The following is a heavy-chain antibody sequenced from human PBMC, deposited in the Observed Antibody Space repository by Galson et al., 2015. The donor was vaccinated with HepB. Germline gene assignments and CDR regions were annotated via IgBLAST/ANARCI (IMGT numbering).Heavy chain of an antibody. D-gene: IGHD5/OR15-5a*01. V-gene: IGHV4-59*08. Sequence: TLSLTCTVSGGSINNYYWSWLRQPPGKGLEWIGYISYSGSTNQNPSLLSRVTMSVDTSKNQFSLKLTSVTAADTAVYYCARTYYGVYRPYCFDYWGQGTLVTVSS. CDR1: GGSINNYY. CDR3: ARTYYGVYRPYCFDY. CDR2: ISYSGST. J-gene: IGHJ4*02.